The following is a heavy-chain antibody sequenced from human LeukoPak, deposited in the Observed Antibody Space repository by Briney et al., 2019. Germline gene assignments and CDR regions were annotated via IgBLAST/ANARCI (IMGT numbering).Heavy chain of an antibody. CDR3: ARDLLEGGYNPRGAYYYYGMDV. CDR2: ISSSSSYI. J-gene: IGHJ6*02. V-gene: IGHV3-21*01. Sequence: GGCLRLSCAASGFTFSSYAMSWVRQAPGKGLEWVSSISSSSSYIYYADSVKGRFTISRDNAKNSLYLQMNSLRVEDTAVYYCARDLLEGGYNPRGAYYYYGMDVWGQGTTVTVSS. CDR1: GFTFSSYA. D-gene: IGHD5-24*01.